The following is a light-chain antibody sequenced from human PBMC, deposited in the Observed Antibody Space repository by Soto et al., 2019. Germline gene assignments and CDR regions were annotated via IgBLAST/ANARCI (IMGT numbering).Light chain of an antibody. Sequence: DIQMTHSPAARSVSVGEGVIITCLASHSINNRSAWYQQKPGKAPNLLIYEASTLKSGVPSRFSGSGSGTEFTLTIQSLQPDDIATYYCQQASSFPHTFGQGTRLEI. CDR3: QQASSFPHT. V-gene: IGKV1-5*03. J-gene: IGKJ5*01. CDR1: HSINNR. CDR2: EAS.